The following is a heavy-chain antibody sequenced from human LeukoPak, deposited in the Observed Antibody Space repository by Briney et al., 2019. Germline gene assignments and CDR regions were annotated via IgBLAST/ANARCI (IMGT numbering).Heavy chain of an antibody. V-gene: IGHV4-30-4*01. D-gene: IGHD3-10*01. Sequence: PSQTLSLTCTVSGGSISSGDYYWSWIRQPPGKGLEWIGYIYYNGNTYYNPSLKSRVTISVDTSKNQFSLKLSSVTAADTAVYYCAREGYFGSGSYYSIDYWGQGTLDTVSS. CDR2: IYYNGNT. CDR1: GGSISSGDYY. CDR3: AREGYFGSGSYYSIDY. J-gene: IGHJ4*02.